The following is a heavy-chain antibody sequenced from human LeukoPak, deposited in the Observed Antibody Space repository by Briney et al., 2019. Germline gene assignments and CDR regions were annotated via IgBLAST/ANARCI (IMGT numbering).Heavy chain of an antibody. V-gene: IGHV3-23*01. CDR3: AKTSGHRTFDY. CDR1: GFTFSSYG. CDR2: ISGSGGST. J-gene: IGHJ4*02. Sequence: TGGTLRLSCAASGFTFSSYGMSWVRQAPGKGLEWVSAISGSGGSTYYADSVKGRFTISRDNSKNTLYLQMNSLRAEDTAVYYCAKTSGHRTFDYWGQGTLVTVSS. D-gene: IGHD1-14*01.